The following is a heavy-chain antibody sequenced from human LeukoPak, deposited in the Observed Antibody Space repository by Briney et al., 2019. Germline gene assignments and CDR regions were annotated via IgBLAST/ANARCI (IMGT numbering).Heavy chain of an antibody. CDR1: GFTFSRYA. V-gene: IGHV3-23*01. CDR3: AKDRDIVVVVAATPCYFDY. D-gene: IGHD2-15*01. CDR2: ISGSGDST. Sequence: GGSLRLSCAASGFTFSRYAMSWVRQAPGKGLEWVSAISGSGDSTYYTDSVKGRFTISRDNSKNTLYLQMNSLRAEDTAVYYCAKDRDIVVVVAATPCYFDYWGQGTLVTVSS. J-gene: IGHJ4*02.